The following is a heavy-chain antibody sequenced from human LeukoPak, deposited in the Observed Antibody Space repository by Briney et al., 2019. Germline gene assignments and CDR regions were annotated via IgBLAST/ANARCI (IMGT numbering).Heavy chain of an antibody. Sequence: SETLSLTCTVSGGSISSYYWSWIRQPPGKGLEWIGYIYYSGSTNYNPSLKSRVTISVDTSKNQFSLKLSSVTAADTAVYYCARSHTYSSGAASGYWGQGTLVTVSS. CDR1: GGSISSYY. J-gene: IGHJ4*02. V-gene: IGHV4-59*12. D-gene: IGHD6-19*01. CDR3: ARSHTYSSGAASGY. CDR2: IYYSGST.